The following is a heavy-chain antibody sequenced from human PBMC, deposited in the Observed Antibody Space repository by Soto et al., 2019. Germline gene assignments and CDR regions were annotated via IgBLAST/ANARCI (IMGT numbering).Heavy chain of an antibody. D-gene: IGHD5-12*01. CDR3: ARGIKGPYMATPDY. V-gene: IGHV4-59*01. CDR2: IYYSGST. J-gene: IGHJ4*02. CDR1: GGSISSYY. Sequence: ETLSLTCTVSGGSISSYYWSWIRQPPGKGLEWIGYIYYSGSTNYNPSLKSRVTISVDTSKNQFSLKLSSVTAADTAVYYCARGIKGPYMATPDYWGQGTLVTVSS.